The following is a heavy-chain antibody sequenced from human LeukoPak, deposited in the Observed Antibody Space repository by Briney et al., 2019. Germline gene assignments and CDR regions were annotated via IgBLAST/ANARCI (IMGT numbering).Heavy chain of an antibody. CDR1: GGSISSYH. D-gene: IGHD3-10*01. V-gene: IGHV4-59*01. J-gene: IGHJ5*02. CDR3: ARNMVRVNWFDP. Sequence: SETLSLTCTVSGGSISSYHWSWIRQPPGKGLEWIGYIYYSGSTNYNPSLKSRVTISVDTSKNQFSLKLSSVTAADTAVYYCARNMVRVNWFDPWGQGTLVTVSS. CDR2: IYYSGST.